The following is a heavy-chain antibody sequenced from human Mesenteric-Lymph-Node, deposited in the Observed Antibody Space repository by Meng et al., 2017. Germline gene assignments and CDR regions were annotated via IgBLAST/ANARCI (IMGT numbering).Heavy chain of an antibody. J-gene: IGHJ4*02. D-gene: IGHD4-17*01. V-gene: IGHV3-74*01. CDR1: GFTFSTYW. Sequence: VALVASGGGLVQPGGSLRLSCAASGFTFSTYWMHWVRQATGKGLVWVSRINRDGRTTNYADSVKGRFTISRDNAKNTVYMQMNSLRAEDTAVYYCARSADYGVFDYWGQGTLVTVSS. CDR2: INRDGRTT. CDR3: ARSADYGVFDY.